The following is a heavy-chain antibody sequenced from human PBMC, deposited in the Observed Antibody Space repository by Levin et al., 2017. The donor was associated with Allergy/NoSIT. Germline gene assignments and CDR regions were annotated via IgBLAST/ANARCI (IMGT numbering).Heavy chain of an antibody. Sequence: KSSETLSLTCAVYGGSFSGYYWSWIRQPPGKGLEWIGEISRSGSTNYNPSLKSRVTISVDTSKNHFSLKLSSVTAADTAVYYCARGRVTYSNGYKRYYDNGMDVWGQGTTVIVSS. D-gene: IGHD5-18*01. CDR1: GGSFSGYY. V-gene: IGHV4-34*01. J-gene: IGHJ6*02. CDR2: ISRSGST. CDR3: ARGRVTYSNGYKRYYDNGMDV.